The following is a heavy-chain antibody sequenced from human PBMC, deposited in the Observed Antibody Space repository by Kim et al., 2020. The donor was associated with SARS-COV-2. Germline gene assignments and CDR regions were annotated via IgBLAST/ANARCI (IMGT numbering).Heavy chain of an antibody. Sequence: SETLSLTCAVYGGSFSGYYWSWIRQPPGKGLEWIGEINHSGSTNYNPSLKSRVTISVDTSKNQFSLKLSSVTAADTAVYYCARGRGGTTVVTLGLGYYYYYGMDV. V-gene: IGHV4-34*01. CDR1: GGSFSGYY. CDR2: INHSGST. CDR3: ARGRGGTTVVTLGLGYYYYYGMDV. J-gene: IGHJ6*01. D-gene: IGHD4-17*01.